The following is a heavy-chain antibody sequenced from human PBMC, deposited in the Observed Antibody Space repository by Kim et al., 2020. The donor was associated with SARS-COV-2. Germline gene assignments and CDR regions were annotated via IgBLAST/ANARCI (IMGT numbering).Heavy chain of an antibody. D-gene: IGHD5-18*01. J-gene: IGHJ6*02. CDR3: AKDNGYSYGYYYYYGMDV. V-gene: IGHV3-9*01. Sequence: GGSLRLSCAASGFTFGDYAMHWVRQAPGKGLEWVSGISWNSGSIGYADSVKGRFTISRDNAKNSLYLQMNSLRAEDTALYYCAKDNGYSYGYYYYYGMDVWGQGTTVTVSS. CDR2: ISWNSGSI. CDR1: GFTFGDYA.